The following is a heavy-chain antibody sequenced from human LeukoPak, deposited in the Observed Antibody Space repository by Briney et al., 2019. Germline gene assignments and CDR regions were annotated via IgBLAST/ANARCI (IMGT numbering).Heavy chain of an antibody. Sequence: ASVKVSSKASGDTFINYAITWWLHPPAQKPEWMGWIIINNGSTNYAPSVQDRVSMTTDTSTTTVYMELRSLRTDDTAVYFCARVTENKYNSRWYPHYMDVWGKGTTVTVSS. CDR1: GDTFINYA. D-gene: IGHD6-19*01. CDR2: IIINNGST. J-gene: IGHJ6*03. CDR3: ARVTENKYNSRWYPHYMDV. V-gene: IGHV1-18*01.